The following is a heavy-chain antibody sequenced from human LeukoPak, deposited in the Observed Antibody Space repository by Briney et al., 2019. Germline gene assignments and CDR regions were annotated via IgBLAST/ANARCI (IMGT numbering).Heavy chain of an antibody. CDR3: ARTMVVAAPNYSYYYGMDV. CDR2: ISSSSSYM. Sequence: GGSLRLSCAASGFTFNSYRMNWVRQAPGKGLEWVSSISSSSSYMYSADSVKGRFAISRDNAKNSLYLQMNSLRAEDTAVYYCARTMVVAAPNYSYYYGMDVWGQGTTVTVSS. CDR1: GFTFNSYR. D-gene: IGHD2-15*01. J-gene: IGHJ6*02. V-gene: IGHV3-21*01.